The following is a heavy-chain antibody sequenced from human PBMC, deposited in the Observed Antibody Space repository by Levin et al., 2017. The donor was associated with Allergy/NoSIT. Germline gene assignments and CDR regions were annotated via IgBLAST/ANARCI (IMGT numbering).Heavy chain of an antibody. CDR1: GFTFDDYA. V-gene: IGHV3-9*01. D-gene: IGHD1-14*01. J-gene: IGHJ6*03. Sequence: GGSLRLSCAASGFTFDDYAMHWVRQAPGKGLECVSSISWNSGIIGYADSVKGRFTISRDNAKKSLFLQMNSLRPEDTALYYCARNSEYYYYYYMDVWGKGTTVTVSS. CDR3: ARNSEYYYYYYMDV. CDR2: ISWNSGII.